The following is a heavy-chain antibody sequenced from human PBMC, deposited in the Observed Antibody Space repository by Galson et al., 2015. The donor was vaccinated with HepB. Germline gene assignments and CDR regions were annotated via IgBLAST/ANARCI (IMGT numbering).Heavy chain of an antibody. V-gene: IGHV4-34*01. D-gene: IGHD2-15*01. CDR1: GGSFSGYY. J-gene: IGHJ4*02. CDR2: INHSGST. CDR3: ARGGGVVDY. Sequence: ETLSLPCAVYGGSFSGYYWSWIRQPPGKGLEWIGEINHSGSTNYNPSLKSRVTISVDTSKNQFSLKLSSVTAADTAVYYCARGGGVVDYWGQGTLVTVSS.